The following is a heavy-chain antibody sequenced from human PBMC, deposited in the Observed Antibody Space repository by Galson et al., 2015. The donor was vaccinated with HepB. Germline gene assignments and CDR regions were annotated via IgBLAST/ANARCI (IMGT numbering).Heavy chain of an antibody. CDR3: AKDGGAYYDGSGNLDN. CDR1: GITYDDYA. V-gene: IGHV3-9*01. Sequence: SLRLSCAASGITYDDYAMHWVRQAPGKGLEWVAGISWNSGTKGYADAVNGRFSIARDNAKNSVFLQMNSLKPEDTALYYCAKDGGAYYDGSGNLDNWGQGTLVAVSS. J-gene: IGHJ4*02. CDR2: ISWNSGTK. D-gene: IGHD3-22*01.